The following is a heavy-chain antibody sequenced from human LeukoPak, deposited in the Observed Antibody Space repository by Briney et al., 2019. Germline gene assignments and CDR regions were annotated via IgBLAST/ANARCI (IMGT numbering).Heavy chain of an antibody. Sequence: PGGSLRLSCAASGFSVINNYVTWVRQAPGKGLEWVSAIYTGDRADYSDSVKGRFTLSRDNSKNTLYLQMNSLRAEDTAVYYCAQTGSSSGQWGQGTLVTVSS. CDR1: GFSVINNY. V-gene: IGHV3-53*01. D-gene: IGHD6-6*01. J-gene: IGHJ4*02. CDR3: AQTGSSSGQ. CDR2: IYTGDRA.